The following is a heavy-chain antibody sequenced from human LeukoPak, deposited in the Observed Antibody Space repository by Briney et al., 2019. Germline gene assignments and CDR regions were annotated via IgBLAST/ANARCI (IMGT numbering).Heavy chain of an antibody. J-gene: IGHJ4*02. CDR3: AKGPLWFGELPLIDY. CDR1: GFTFSSYG. Sequence: PGGSLRLFCAASGFTFSSYGMHWVRQAPGKGLEWVAFIRYDGSNKYYADSVKGRFTISRDNSKNTLYLQMNSLRAEDTAVYYCAKGPLWFGELPLIDYWGQGTLVTVSS. CDR2: IRYDGSNK. V-gene: IGHV3-30*02. D-gene: IGHD3-10*01.